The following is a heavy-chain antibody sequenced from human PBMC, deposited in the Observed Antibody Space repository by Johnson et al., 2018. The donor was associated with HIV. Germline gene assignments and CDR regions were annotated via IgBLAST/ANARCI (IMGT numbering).Heavy chain of an antibody. CDR3: GGVTGFCSGGRCWDAFDI. D-gene: IGHD2-15*01. V-gene: IGHV3-20*04. J-gene: IGHJ3*02. CDR1: GFTFDDYG. CDR2: INWNGPST. Sequence: VQLVESGGGVVRPGGSLRLSCAASGFTFDDYGMSWVRRAPGRGLEWVSYINWNGPSTGYADSVKGRFTISRDNAKDSLYRQMNSLSAEDTALYYCGGVTGFCSGGRCWDAFDIWGQGTMVTVSS.